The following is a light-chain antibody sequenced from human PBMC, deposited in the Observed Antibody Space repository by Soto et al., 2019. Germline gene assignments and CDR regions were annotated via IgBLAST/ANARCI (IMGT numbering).Light chain of an antibody. Sequence: QSVLTQPPSASGTPGQRVTISCSGSSSNIGSNYVYWYQQLPGTVPQLLIYRNSERPSGVPDRFSGSKSGTSASLAISGLRSEDEADYYCAAWDESLSGVVFGGGTKLTVL. V-gene: IGLV1-47*01. CDR2: RNS. J-gene: IGLJ2*01. CDR3: AAWDESLSGVV. CDR1: SSNIGSNY.